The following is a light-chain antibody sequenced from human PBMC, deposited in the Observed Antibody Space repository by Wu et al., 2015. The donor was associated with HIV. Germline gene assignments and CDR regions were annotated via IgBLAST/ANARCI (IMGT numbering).Light chain of an antibody. CDR1: HTISSY. Sequence: DIQMAQSPSSLSASVGDRVTITCRASHTISSYLNWYQQKPGKAPKLLIYAASTLQSGVPSRFSGSGSGTDFTLTISSLQPEDVATYYCQKYNTAPWTFGQGTKVEMK. CDR2: AAS. V-gene: IGKV1-27*01. CDR3: QKYNTAPWT. J-gene: IGKJ1*01.